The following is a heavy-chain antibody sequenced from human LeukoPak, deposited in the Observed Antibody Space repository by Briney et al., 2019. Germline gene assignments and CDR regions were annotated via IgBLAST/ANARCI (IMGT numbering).Heavy chain of an antibody. V-gene: IGHV3-21*01. Sequence: GGSLRLSCAASGFTFSSYSMNWVRQAPGKGLEWVSSISSSSSYIYYADSEKGRFTISRDNAKNSLYLQMNSLRAEDTAVYYCAKDLYDSSSYIQYYFDCWGQGTLVTVSS. CDR3: AKDLYDSSSYIQYYFDC. J-gene: IGHJ4*02. D-gene: IGHD3-22*01. CDR2: ISSSSSYI. CDR1: GFTFSSYS.